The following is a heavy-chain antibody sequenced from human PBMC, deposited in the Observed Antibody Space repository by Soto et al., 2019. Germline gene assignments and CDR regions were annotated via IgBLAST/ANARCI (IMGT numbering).Heavy chain of an antibody. J-gene: IGHJ4*02. D-gene: IGHD3-16*01. CDR1: GGTFSSYA. Sequence: QVQLVQSGAEVKKPGSSVKVSCKASGGTFSSYAIDWVRQAPGQGLEWMGGIIPIFGTADYAQKFQGRVRVTAHESTSTAYMELSSLRSEDTAVYYCARGQTGGGWGYYFDYWGQGTLVTVSS. CDR2: IIPIFGTA. CDR3: ARGQTGGGWGYYFDY. V-gene: IGHV1-69*12.